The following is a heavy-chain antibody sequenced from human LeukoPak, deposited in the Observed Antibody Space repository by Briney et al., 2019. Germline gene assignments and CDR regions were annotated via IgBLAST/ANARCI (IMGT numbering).Heavy chain of an antibody. Sequence: GGSLRLSCAASGFTFSSYAMHWVRQAPGKGLEWVAVISYDGSNKYYADSVKGRFTISRDNSKNTLYLQMNSLRAEDTAVYYCAKDPTRAMYSSSWMDYWGQGTLVTVSS. V-gene: IGHV3-30*04. CDR3: AKDPTRAMYSSSWMDY. CDR2: ISYDGSNK. J-gene: IGHJ4*02. D-gene: IGHD6-13*01. CDR1: GFTFSSYA.